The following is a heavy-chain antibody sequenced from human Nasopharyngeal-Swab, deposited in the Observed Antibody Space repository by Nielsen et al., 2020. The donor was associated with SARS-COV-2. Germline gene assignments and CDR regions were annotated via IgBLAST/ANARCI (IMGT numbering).Heavy chain of an antibody. V-gene: IGHV3-74*01. CDR3: ARDQDFDWSFDY. Sequence: LKISCAASGFPFSSYWMHWVRQAPGKGLVWVSRINSDGSSTSYADSVKGRFTISRDNAKNTLYLQMNSLRAEDTAVYYCARDQDFDWSFDYWGQGTLVTVSS. J-gene: IGHJ4*02. D-gene: IGHD3-9*01. CDR1: GFPFSSYW. CDR2: INSDGSST.